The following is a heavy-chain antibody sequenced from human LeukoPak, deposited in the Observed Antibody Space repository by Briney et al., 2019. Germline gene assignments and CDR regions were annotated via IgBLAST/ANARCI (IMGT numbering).Heavy chain of an antibody. CDR1: GGTFSSYA. V-gene: IGHV1-69*05. D-gene: IGHD3-3*01. J-gene: IGHJ6*03. CDR3: ARDLSPTIFGVVAYYMDV. Sequence: ASVKVSCKASGGTFSSYAISWVRQAPGQGLEWMGGIIPIFGTANYAQKFQGRVTITTDESTSTAYMELSSLRSEDTAVYYCARDLSPTIFGVVAYYMDVWGKGTTVTVSS. CDR2: IIPIFGTA.